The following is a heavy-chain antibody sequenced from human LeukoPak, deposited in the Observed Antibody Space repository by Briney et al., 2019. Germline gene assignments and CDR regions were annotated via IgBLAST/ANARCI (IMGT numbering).Heavy chain of an antibody. Sequence: GRSLRLSCAASGFTFSNYNYYWVRQAPGKGLEWVSSISSTSSYIYYADSMKGRFTISRDNAKNSLYLRMNSLRAEDTAVYYCARALWSGPVYYGMDVWGQGTTVTVSS. CDR3: ARALWSGPVYYGMDV. CDR1: GFTFSNYN. J-gene: IGHJ6*02. CDR2: ISSTSSYI. V-gene: IGHV3-21*01. D-gene: IGHD3-10*01.